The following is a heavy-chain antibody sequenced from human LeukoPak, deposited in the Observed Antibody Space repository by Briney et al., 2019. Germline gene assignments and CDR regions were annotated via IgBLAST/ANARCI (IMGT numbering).Heavy chain of an antibody. Sequence: GGSLRLSCAASGSTFSIYGMHWVRQAPGKGLEWVAVIWNDGSNKYYADSVKGRFTISRDNSKNTMYLQMNSLRGEDTAVYYCARASGSYDYWGRGTLVTVSS. V-gene: IGHV3-33*01. CDR2: IWNDGSNK. J-gene: IGHJ4*02. CDR1: GSTFSIYG. CDR3: ARASGSYDY. D-gene: IGHD1-14*01.